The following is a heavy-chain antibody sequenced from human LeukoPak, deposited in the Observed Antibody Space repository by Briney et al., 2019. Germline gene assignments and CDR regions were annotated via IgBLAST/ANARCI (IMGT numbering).Heavy chain of an antibody. Sequence: SETLSLTCTVSGGSISSYYWSWIRQPPGKGLEWIGYIYYSGSTNYNPSLKSRVTISVDTSKNQFSLKLSSVTAADTAVYYCASSSRMDYFQHWGQGTLVTVSP. V-gene: IGHV4-59*01. D-gene: IGHD1-14*01. J-gene: IGHJ1*01. CDR1: GGSISSYY. CDR3: ASSSRMDYFQH. CDR2: IYYSGST.